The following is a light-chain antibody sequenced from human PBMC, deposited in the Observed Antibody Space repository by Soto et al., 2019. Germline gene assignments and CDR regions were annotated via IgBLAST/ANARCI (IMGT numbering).Light chain of an antibody. J-gene: IGLJ2*01. V-gene: IGLV1-40*01. Sequence: QCVLTQPPSVSGAPGQRVTISCTGSSYNIGAGYDVHWYQQLPGTAPRLLIYVNINRPSGVPDRFSASKSGTSASLAITGLQADDEADYYCQSYDSSLSGSLFGGGTKLTVL. CDR1: SYNIGAGYD. CDR2: VNI. CDR3: QSYDSSLSGSL.